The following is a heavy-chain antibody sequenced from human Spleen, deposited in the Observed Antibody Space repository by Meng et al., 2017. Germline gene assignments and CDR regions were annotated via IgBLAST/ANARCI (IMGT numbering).Heavy chain of an antibody. CDR1: GYTLKNYG. D-gene: IGHD3/OR15-3a*01. CDR2: ISSYNGNT. V-gene: IGHV1-18*01. Sequence: ASVTVSCKASGYTLKNYGVTWVRQAPGQGLEWMGWISSYNGNTIYAEKLQDRVTMTTDTSANTAYMELRSLKSDDTAVYYCARGDWTFDFWGQGTLVTVSS. J-gene: IGHJ4*02. CDR3: ARGDWTFDF.